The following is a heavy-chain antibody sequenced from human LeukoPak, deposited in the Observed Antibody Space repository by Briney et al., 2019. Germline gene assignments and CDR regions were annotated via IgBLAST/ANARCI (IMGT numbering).Heavy chain of an antibody. CDR1: GGSISSYY. V-gene: IGHV4-59*01. Sequence: SETLSLTCTVSGGSISSYYWSWIRQPPGKGLEWIGYIYYSGSTNYNPSLKSRVTISVDTSKNQFSLKLSSVTAADTAVYYCARSPVRHIVVVIKHYWYFDLWGRGTLVTVST. J-gene: IGHJ2*01. CDR2: IYYSGST. D-gene: IGHD3-22*01. CDR3: ARSPVRHIVVVIKHYWYFDL.